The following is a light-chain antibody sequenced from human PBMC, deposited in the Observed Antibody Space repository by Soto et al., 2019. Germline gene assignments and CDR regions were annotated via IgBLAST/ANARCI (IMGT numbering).Light chain of an antibody. V-gene: IGLV2-14*03. CDR2: DVT. CDR1: YNDVGGYNF. CDR3: SSYTNSSTLI. J-gene: IGLJ1*01. Sequence: QSALTQPASVSGSPGQSITISCTGTYNDVGGYNFVSWYQHHPGKAPKLIIYDVTDRPSGVSNHFSGSKSGNTASLTISGLQAGDEADYYCSSYTNSSTLIFGTGTQLTVL.